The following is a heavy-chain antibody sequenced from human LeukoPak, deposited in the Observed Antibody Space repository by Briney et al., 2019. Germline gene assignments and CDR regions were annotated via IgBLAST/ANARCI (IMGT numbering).Heavy chain of an antibody. J-gene: IGHJ5*02. CDR1: GYTLTELS. D-gene: IGHD3-10*01. V-gene: IGHV1-24*01. CDR2: FDPEDGET. CDR3: ATVRSSGSYYNSWFDP. Sequence: WASVKVSCKVSGYTLTELSMHWVRLAPGKGLEWMGGFDPEDGETIYAQKFQGRVTMTEDTSTDTAYMELSSLRSEDTAVYYCATVRSSGSYYNSWFDPWGQGTLVTVSS.